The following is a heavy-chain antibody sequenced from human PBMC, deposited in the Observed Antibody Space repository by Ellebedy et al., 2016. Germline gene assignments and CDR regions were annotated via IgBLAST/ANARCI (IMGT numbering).Heavy chain of an antibody. V-gene: IGHV1-3*01. J-gene: IGHJ6*02. D-gene: IGHD4-17*01. CDR1: GYTFTSYA. CDR2: INAGNGNT. CDR3: ARAEMTTVTTGPYGMDV. Sequence: ASVKVSCKASGYTFTSYAMHWVRQAPGQRLEWMGWINAGNGNTKYSQKFQGRVTITRDTSASTAYMELSSLRSEDTAVYYCARAEMTTVTTGPYGMDVWGQGTTVTVSS.